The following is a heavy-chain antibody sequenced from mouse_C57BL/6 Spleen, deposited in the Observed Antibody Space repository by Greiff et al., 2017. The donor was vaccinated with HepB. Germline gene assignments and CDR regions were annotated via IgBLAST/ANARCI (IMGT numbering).Heavy chain of an antibody. V-gene: IGHV1-7*01. Sequence: VQLQQSGAELAKPGAPVKLSCKASGYTFTSYWMHWVKQRPGQGLEWIGYINPSSGYTKCNQKFKDKATLTADKSSSTAYMQLSSLTYEDSAVYYCARSSLYDGYYVGYWGQGTTLTVSS. CDR1: GYTFTSYW. J-gene: IGHJ2*01. CDR2: INPSSGYT. CDR3: ARSSLYDGYYVGY. D-gene: IGHD2-3*01.